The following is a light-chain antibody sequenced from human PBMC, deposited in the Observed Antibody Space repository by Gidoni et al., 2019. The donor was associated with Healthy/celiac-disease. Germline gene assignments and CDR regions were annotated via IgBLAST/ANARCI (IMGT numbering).Light chain of an antibody. Sequence: EIVLTQSPGTLSLPPGERATLSCRASQSVSSSYLAWYQQKPGQAPRLLIYGASSRATGIPDRFSGSESGTDFTLTISRLEPEDFAVYYCQQYGSSPPWTFGQGTKVEIK. CDR2: GAS. J-gene: IGKJ1*01. CDR3: QQYGSSPPWT. CDR1: QSVSSSY. V-gene: IGKV3-20*01.